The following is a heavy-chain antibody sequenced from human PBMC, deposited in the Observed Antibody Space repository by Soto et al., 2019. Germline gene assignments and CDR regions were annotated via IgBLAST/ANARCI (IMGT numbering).Heavy chain of an antibody. CDR1: GGIFRYCA. D-gene: IGHD1-26*01. V-gene: IGHV1-69*01. CDR3: TRGQDARSHSANTYDIDY. Sequence: QVQLVQGGGEMKKPGSAVKVSCKASGGIFRYCAFFWVRLAPGLGLDWMGGIIPLLGSTRSAPKFQGRVTFTADESTNTAYLKLTSLKSEDTALYYCTRGQDARSHSANTYDIDYWGQGTLITVSS. CDR2: IIPLLGST. J-gene: IGHJ4*02.